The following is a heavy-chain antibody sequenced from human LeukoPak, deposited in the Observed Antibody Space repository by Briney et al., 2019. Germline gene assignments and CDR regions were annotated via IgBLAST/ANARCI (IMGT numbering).Heavy chain of an antibody. D-gene: IGHD3-9*01. CDR1: GFTFSDYY. V-gene: IGHV3-11*04. J-gene: IGHJ3*02. CDR3: ARAGFPPIKRSHSDAFDI. Sequence: PGGSLRLSCAASGFTFSDYYMSWIRQAPGKGLEWVCRFTISRDNARNSLYLQMNSLRAEDTAVYYCARAGFPPIKRSHSDAFDIWGQGTMVTVSS.